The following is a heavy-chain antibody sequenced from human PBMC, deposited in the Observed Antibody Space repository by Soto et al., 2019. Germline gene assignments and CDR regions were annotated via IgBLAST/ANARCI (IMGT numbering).Heavy chain of an antibody. J-gene: IGHJ4*02. D-gene: IGHD6-13*01. CDR3: ARVGGIAAAGTPLRY. V-gene: IGHV1-46*03. Sequence: QVQLVQSGAEVKKPGASVKVSCKASGYTFTSYYMHWVRQAPGQGLEWMGIINPSGGSTSYVQKFQGRVTMTRDTSTSTGYMELSSLRSEDTAVYYCARVGGIAAAGTPLRYWGQGTLVTVSS. CDR2: INPSGGST. CDR1: GYTFTSYY.